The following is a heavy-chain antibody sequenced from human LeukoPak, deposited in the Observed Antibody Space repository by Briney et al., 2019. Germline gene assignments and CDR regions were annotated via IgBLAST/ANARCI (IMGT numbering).Heavy chain of an antibody. CDR3: TRGIVGATSLDY. Sequence: GGSLRLSCTASGFTFGDYAMSWVRQAPGKGLEWVGFIRSKAYGGTTEYAASVKGRSTISRDDSKTIAYLQMDSLKIEDTAVYYCTRGIVGATSLDYWGQGTLVTVSS. V-gene: IGHV3-49*04. CDR2: IRSKAYGGTT. J-gene: IGHJ4*02. D-gene: IGHD1-26*01. CDR1: GFTFGDYA.